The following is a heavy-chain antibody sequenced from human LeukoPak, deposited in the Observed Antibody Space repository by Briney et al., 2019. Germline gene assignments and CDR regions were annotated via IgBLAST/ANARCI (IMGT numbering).Heavy chain of an antibody. CDR2: IWHDGSAE. CDR3: AKDTTGGWSGYFDS. Sequence: GGSLRLSCAASGFTFSGYGIHRVRQAPGKGLEWVAVIWHDGSAEFYVDSVKGRFRISRDDSKNTAYLQMNSLTAEDTARYYCAKDTTGGWSGYFDSWGQGTLVTVSS. V-gene: IGHV3-33*06. CDR1: GFTFSGYG. D-gene: IGHD6-19*01. J-gene: IGHJ4*02.